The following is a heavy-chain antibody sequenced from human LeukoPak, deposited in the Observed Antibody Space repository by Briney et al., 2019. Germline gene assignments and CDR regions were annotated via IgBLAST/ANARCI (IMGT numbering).Heavy chain of an antibody. CDR1: GYTFTGYY. J-gene: IGHJ6*02. Sequence: ASVKVSRKASGYTFTGYYMHWVRQAPGQGLEWMGWINPNSGGTNYAQKFQGRVTMTRDTSISTAYMVLSRLRSDDTGVYYCGLLLRWFGEGNYGIDVWGQGTTVTVSS. CDR2: INPNSGGT. CDR3: GLLLRWFGEGNYGIDV. D-gene: IGHD3-10*01. V-gene: IGHV1-2*02.